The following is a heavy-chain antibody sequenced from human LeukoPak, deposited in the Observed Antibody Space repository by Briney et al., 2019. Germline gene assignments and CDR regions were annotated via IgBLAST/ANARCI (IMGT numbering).Heavy chain of an antibody. D-gene: IGHD6-19*01. J-gene: IGHJ6*02. CDR3: VRGGIAVAGGTSSYYNYGMDV. CDR1: GFTFSSYP. CDR2: ISNNGGST. V-gene: IGHV3-64D*08. Sequence: GGSLRLSCSASGFTFSSYPMHWVRQAPGKGLEYVSAISNNGGSTYYADSVKGRFTISRDNSKNTLYLQMSSLRAEDTAVYYCVRGGIAVAGGTSSYYNYGMDVWGQGTLVTVSS.